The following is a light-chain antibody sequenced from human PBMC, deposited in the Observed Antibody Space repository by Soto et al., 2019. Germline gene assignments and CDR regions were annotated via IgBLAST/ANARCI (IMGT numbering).Light chain of an antibody. CDR1: QSVSSY. V-gene: IGKV3-11*01. CDR3: QQSSNWPPIT. CDR2: DAS. Sequence: EIVLTQSPATLSLSPGERATLSCRASQSVSSYLAWYQQKPGQAPRLLIYDASNRATGIPARFSGSGSGTDFTLTIRSLEPEDFAVYYCQQSSNWPPITFGQGTRREIK. J-gene: IGKJ5*01.